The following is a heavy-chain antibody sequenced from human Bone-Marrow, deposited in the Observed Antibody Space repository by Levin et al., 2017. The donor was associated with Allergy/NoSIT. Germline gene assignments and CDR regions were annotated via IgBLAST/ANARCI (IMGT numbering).Heavy chain of an antibody. D-gene: IGHD1-26*01. J-gene: IGHJ4*02. V-gene: IGHV3-49*03. CDR2: IRSKAYGGTT. CDR1: GFTFGDYA. Sequence: GESLKISCTASGFTFGDYAMSWFRQAPGKGLEWVGFIRSKAYGGTTEYAASVKGRFTISRDDSKSIAYLQMNSLKTEDTAVYYCTRDRGWEPTGYWGQGTLVTVSS. CDR3: TRDRGWEPTGY.